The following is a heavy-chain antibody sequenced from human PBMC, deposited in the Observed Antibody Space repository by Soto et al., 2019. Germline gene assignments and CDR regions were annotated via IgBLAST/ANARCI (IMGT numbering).Heavy chain of an antibody. V-gene: IGHV3-30*03. CDR1: GFTFCSYG. Sequence: QVQLVDSGGGVVPPLRSLRLSCAASGFTFCSYGMHWVRQAPGKGLEWVAVISYDGSNKYYADSVKGRFTISRDNSKNTLYLQMNSLRAEDTAVYYCATGAYYYDSSGYHYWGQGTLVTVSS. J-gene: IGHJ4*02. D-gene: IGHD3-22*01. CDR2: ISYDGSNK. CDR3: ATGAYYYDSSGYHY.